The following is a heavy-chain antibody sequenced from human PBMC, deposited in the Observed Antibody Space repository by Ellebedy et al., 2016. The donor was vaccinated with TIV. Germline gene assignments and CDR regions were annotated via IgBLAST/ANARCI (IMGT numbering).Heavy chain of an antibody. CDR1: GGSISSGGYY. CDR2: IYYSGST. V-gene: IGHV4-31*03. J-gene: IGHJ6*03. Sequence: SETLSLXXTVSGGSISSGGYYWSWIRQHPGKGLEWIGYIYYSGSTYYNPSLKSRVTISVDTSKNQFSLKLSSVTAVDTAVYYCARGYYYYMDVWGKGTTVTVSS. CDR3: ARGYYYYMDV.